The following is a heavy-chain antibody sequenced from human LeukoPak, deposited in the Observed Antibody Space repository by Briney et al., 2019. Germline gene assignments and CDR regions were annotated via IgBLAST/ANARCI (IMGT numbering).Heavy chain of an antibody. J-gene: IGHJ4*02. CDR2: IWDDGSNQ. D-gene: IGHD5-12*01. CDR1: GFVFSTYG. Sequence: GGSLRLSCAASGFVFSTYGMHWVRQAPGKGLEWVAVIWDDGSNQYYVDSVKGRFTISRDNSKNTLYLQMNSLRAEDTAVYYCARVGEWLRLFDYWGQGTLVTVSS. CDR3: ARVGEWLRLFDY. V-gene: IGHV3-33*01.